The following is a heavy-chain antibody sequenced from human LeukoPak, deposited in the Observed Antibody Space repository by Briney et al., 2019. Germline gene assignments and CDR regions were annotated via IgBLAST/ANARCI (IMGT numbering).Heavy chain of an antibody. V-gene: IGHV4-34*01. CDR1: GGSFSGYY. CDR3: ARLAGDVDY. Sequence: ETLSLTCAVYGGSFSGYYWSWIRQPPGKGLEWIGEINHSGSTNYNPSLKSRVTISVDTSKNQFSLKLSSVTAADTAVYYCARLAGDVDYWGQGTLVTVSS. J-gene: IGHJ4*02. D-gene: IGHD2-15*01. CDR2: INHSGST.